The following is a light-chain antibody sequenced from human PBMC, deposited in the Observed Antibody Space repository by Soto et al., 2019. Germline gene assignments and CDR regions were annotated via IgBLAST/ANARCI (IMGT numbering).Light chain of an antibody. Sequence: EIVMTQSPATLSVSPGERATLSCRASHSVNSNLAWYQQKPGQAPRLLIYDASTRATGIPARFSGSGSGTEFTLTISSLQSEDFAVYYCLHYNNWPPWTFGQGTKVEIK. CDR3: LHYNNWPPWT. V-gene: IGKV3-15*01. CDR1: HSVNSN. J-gene: IGKJ1*01. CDR2: DAS.